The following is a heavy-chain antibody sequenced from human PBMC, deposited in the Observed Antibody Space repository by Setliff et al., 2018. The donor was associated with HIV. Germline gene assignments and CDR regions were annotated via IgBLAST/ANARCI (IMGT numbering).Heavy chain of an antibody. CDR1: RGSISSGSYY. D-gene: IGHD3-22*01. J-gene: IGHJ4*02. CDR2: IYYSGST. V-gene: IGHV4-39*01. Sequence: SETLSLTCTVSRGSISSGSYYWGWIRQPPGKGLEWIGSIYYSGSTYYNPSLQSRVTISVDTSKNLFSLRLSSVTASDTAVYYCARQAIFGYYDSSGYLDYWGQGTLVTVSS. CDR3: ARQAIFGYYDSSGYLDY.